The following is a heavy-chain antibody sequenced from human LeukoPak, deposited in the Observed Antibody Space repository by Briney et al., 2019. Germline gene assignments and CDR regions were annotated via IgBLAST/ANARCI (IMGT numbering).Heavy chain of an antibody. CDR1: GLTFSSYG. CDR3: ARETYYYDSSPQDV. J-gene: IGHJ6*02. V-gene: IGHV3-21*04. D-gene: IGHD3-22*01. CDR2: ISSTSSYI. Sequence: GSLRLSCVASGLTFSSYGMNWVRQAPGKGLEWVSSISSTSSYIYYADSVKGRFTISRDNAKNSLYLQMNSLRAEDTAVYYCARETYYYDSSPQDVWGQGTTVTVSS.